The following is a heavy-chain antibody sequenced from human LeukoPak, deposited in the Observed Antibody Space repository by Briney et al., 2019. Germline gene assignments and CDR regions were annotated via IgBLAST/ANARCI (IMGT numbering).Heavy chain of an antibody. D-gene: IGHD6-19*01. Sequence: GGSLRLSCAASGFTFSSYEMNWVRQAPGKGPEWVSGISGSGSSAYYAESVKGRFTISRDNSKNTMYLQMNSLRAEDTAVYYCAKGEHSTGWYFDAFDIWGQGTMVTVSS. CDR3: AKGEHSTGWYFDAFDI. J-gene: IGHJ3*02. CDR2: ISGSGSSA. CDR1: GFTFSSYE. V-gene: IGHV3-23*01.